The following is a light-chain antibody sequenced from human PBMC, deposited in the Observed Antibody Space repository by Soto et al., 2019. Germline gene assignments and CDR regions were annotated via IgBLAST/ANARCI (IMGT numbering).Light chain of an antibody. J-gene: IGLJ1*01. V-gene: IGLV2-14*01. CDR1: SSDVGGYNY. Sequence: QSVLTQPASVSGSPGQSITTSCTGTSSDVGGYNYVSWYQQHPGKAPKLMIYDVSNRPSGVSNRFSGSKSGNTASLTISGLQAEDEADYYCSSYTSSSTLYGFGTGTKVTVL. CDR3: SSYTSSSTLYG. CDR2: DVS.